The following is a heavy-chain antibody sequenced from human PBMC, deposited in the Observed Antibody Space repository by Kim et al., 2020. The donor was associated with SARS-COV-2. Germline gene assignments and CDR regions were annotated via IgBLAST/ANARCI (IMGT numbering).Heavy chain of an antibody. CDR2: IKQDGNQK. CDR3: AREGDLYSSGKDAVDI. J-gene: IGHJ3*02. CDR1: GFTFSSYW. Sequence: GGSLRLSCAASGFTFSSYWMTWVRQAPGKGLEWVANIKQDGNQKYYVDSVKGRFTISRDNAKTSLYLQMNSLRAEDTAVYYCAREGDLYSSGKDAVDIWG. D-gene: IGHD6-19*01. V-gene: IGHV3-7*01.